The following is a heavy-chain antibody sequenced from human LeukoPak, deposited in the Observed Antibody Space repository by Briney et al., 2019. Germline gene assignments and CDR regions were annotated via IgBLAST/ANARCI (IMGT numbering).Heavy chain of an antibody. CDR1: GFTFSSYW. CDR3: AREGSATVTTGSDY. V-gene: IGHV3-7*03. D-gene: IGHD4-17*01. Sequence: GGSLRLSCAASGFTFSSYWMSWVRQAPGKGLEWVANLKQDGSEKYYVDSVKGRFTISRDNAKNSLYLQMNSLRAEDTAVYYCAREGSATVTTGSDYWGQGTLVTVSS. J-gene: IGHJ4*02. CDR2: LKQDGSEK.